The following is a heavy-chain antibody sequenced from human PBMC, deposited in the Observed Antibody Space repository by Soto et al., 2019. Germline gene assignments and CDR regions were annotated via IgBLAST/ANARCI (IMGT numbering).Heavy chain of an antibody. D-gene: IGHD2-2*01. Sequence: ASVKVSCKASGYTFTSYGISWVRRAPGQGLEWMGWIGAYNGNTNYAQKLQGRVTMTTDTSTSTAYMELRSLRSDDTAVYYCASSAYHWYYFDYWGQGTLVTVSS. CDR2: IGAYNGNT. V-gene: IGHV1-18*01. CDR3: ASSAYHWYYFDY. J-gene: IGHJ4*02. CDR1: GYTFTSYG.